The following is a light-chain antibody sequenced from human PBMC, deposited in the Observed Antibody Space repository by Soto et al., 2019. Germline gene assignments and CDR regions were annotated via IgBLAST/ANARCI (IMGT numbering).Light chain of an antibody. CDR2: AAS. J-gene: IGKJ1*01. V-gene: IGKV1-39*01. CDR1: QSISSY. Sequence: DIQMTQSPYSLSASVGDRVTITCRASQSISSYLNWYQQKPGKAPKLLIYAASSLQSGVPSRFSGSGSGTDFTLTISRLEPEDFAVYYCQQYGSFGQGTKVDNK. CDR3: QQYGS.